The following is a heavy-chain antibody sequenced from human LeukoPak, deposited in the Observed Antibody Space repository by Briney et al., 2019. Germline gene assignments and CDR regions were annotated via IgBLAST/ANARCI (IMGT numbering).Heavy chain of an antibody. CDR3: ARGNIAARPYHFDY. D-gene: IGHD6-6*01. V-gene: IGHV3-7*01. J-gene: IGHJ4*02. CDR2: IKQDGSEK. CDR1: GFTFSSYW. Sequence: SGGSLRLSCAASGFTFSSYWMSWVRQAPGKGLEWVANIKQDGSEKYYVDSVKGRFTISRDNAKNSLYLQMNSLRAEDTAVYYCARGNIAARPYHFDYWGQGTLVTVSS.